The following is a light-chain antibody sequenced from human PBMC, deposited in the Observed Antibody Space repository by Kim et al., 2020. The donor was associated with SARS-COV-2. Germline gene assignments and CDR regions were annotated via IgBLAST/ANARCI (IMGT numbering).Light chain of an antibody. Sequence: DIQMTQSPSSLSASVGDRVTITCQASHDISNYLNWYQQKPGKAPKLLMYDASTLNTGVPSKFSGSGSGTDFTFTISSLQPEDFATYYCQQYHNFPYTFGQGTKLEI. CDR2: DAS. CDR3: QQYHNFPYT. J-gene: IGKJ2*01. CDR1: HDISNY. V-gene: IGKV1-33*01.